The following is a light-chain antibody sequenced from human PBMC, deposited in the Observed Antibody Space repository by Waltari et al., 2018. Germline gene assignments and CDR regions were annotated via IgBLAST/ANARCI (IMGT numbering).Light chain of an antibody. CDR1: QSIGSS. CDR3: QQCNSYLLT. Sequence: DIQMTQSPSTLSASVGDRVTITCRASQSIGSSLAWYQQKPGKAPKVVIYEASSLETGVPSRFSGSGSGTEFTLTISSLQPDDFATYYCQQCNSYLLTFGEGTKVEIK. CDR2: EAS. J-gene: IGKJ4*01. V-gene: IGKV1-5*03.